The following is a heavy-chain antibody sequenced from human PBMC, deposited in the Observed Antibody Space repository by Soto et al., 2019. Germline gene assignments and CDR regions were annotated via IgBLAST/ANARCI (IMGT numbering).Heavy chain of an antibody. J-gene: IGHJ3*01. CDR2: ISYDATNK. V-gene: IGHV3-30-3*01. Sequence: QVQLVESGGGVVQPGRSLRLSCAASGFTFSTYAMHWVRRAPGKGLEWMAVISYDATNKYYADSVKGRVTISRDNSKNTLFLQLNSLRAEDTALYHCPRDGASYWGHGTMVIVSS. CDR3: PRDGASY. CDR1: GFTFSTYA. D-gene: IGHD3-10*01.